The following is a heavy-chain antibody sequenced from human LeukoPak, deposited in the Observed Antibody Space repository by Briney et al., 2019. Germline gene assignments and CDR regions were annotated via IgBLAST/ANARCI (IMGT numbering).Heavy chain of an antibody. D-gene: IGHD4-17*01. J-gene: IGHJ3*02. CDR3: AREDGDYRTFDI. Sequence: GGSLRLSCAASGFTFSSYAMHWVRQAPGKGLEWVAVISYDGSNKYYADSVKGRFTISRDNSKNTLYLQMNSLRAEDTAVYYCAREDGDYRTFDIWGQGTMVTASS. V-gene: IGHV3-30*04. CDR2: ISYDGSNK. CDR1: GFTFSSYA.